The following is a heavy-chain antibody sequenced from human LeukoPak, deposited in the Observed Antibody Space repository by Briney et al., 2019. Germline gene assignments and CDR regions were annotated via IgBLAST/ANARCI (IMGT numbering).Heavy chain of an antibody. CDR3: ARDGGSSTKEPTGGYYYYGMDV. CDR1: GFTVSNNY. Sequence: PGGSLRLSCAASGFTVSNNYMSWVRQAPGKGLEWVSLIYSDGSTSYTDSVKGRFTISRDNSKNTLSLQLNSLRAEDTAMYYCARDGGSSTKEPTGGYYYYGMDVWGQGTTVTVSS. V-gene: IGHV3-53*01. D-gene: IGHD1-1*01. J-gene: IGHJ6*02. CDR2: IYSDGST.